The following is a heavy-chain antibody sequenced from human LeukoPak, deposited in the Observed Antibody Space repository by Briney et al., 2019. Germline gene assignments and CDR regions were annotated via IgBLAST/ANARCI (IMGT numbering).Heavy chain of an antibody. Sequence: SETLCLTCAVYGGSFSGYYWSWIRQPPGKGLEWIGEINHSGSTNYNPSLKSRVTISVDTSKNQFSLKLSSVTAADTAVYYCAREGCSSTSCYLGAFDIWGQGTMVTVSS. CDR1: GGSFSGYY. V-gene: IGHV4-34*01. D-gene: IGHD2-2*01. CDR2: INHSGST. CDR3: AREGCSSTSCYLGAFDI. J-gene: IGHJ3*02.